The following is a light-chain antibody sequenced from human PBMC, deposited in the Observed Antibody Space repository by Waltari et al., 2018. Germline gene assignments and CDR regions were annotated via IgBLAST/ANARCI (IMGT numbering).Light chain of an antibody. CDR3: GTWDSSLSGAV. CDR1: SSNIGNNY. V-gene: IGLV1-51*02. J-gene: IGLJ7*01. Sequence: QSVLTQPPSVSAAPGQRVTISCSGGSSNIGNNYVSWYRQFPGTAPKLLIYEDTARPPGIPVRFSGSKSGTSATLDITGLQAGDEADYYCGTWDSSLSGAVFGGGTHLTVL. CDR2: EDT.